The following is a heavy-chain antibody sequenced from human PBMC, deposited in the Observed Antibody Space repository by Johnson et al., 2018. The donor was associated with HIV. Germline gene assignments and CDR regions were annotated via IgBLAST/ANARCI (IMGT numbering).Heavy chain of an antibody. CDR1: GFTFSSYG. V-gene: IGHV3-30*02. D-gene: IGHD3-3*01. CDR2: IRYDGSNK. J-gene: IGHJ3*02. Sequence: QVQLVESGGGLAKPAWSPGLSCAASGFTFSSYGMHWVRQAPGKGLEWVAFIRYDGSNKYYADSVKGRFTISRDNSKNTLDLQMNSLRAEDTDVYYCARGLDRTHYNFWSGWSDAFDIWGQGTMVTVSS. CDR3: ARGLDRTHYNFWSGWSDAFDI.